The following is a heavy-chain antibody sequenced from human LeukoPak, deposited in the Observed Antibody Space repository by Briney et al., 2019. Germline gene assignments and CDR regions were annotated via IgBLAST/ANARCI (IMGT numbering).Heavy chain of an antibody. CDR3: ARRGVDHRCFDY. Sequence: GASLQISCGGSGSIFTNYWIGWVRPLAGEGLEWMGIIYTGDSDTRYNPSFQGQVTISADKSISTAYLQWSSLEASDTAIYYCARRGVDHRCFDYWGQGALVTVSS. J-gene: IGHJ4*02. CDR2: IYTGDSDT. D-gene: IGHD5-12*01. CDR1: GSIFTNYW. V-gene: IGHV5-51*01.